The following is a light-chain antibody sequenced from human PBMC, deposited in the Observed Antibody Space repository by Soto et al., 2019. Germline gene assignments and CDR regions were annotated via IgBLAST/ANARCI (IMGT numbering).Light chain of an antibody. J-gene: IGKJ1*01. CDR3: QQRSNLPRT. Sequence: NFLTQSPATPSLFPGEKPPPSYRASQSVSSYLAWYQQKPGQAPRLLIYDASNRATGIPARFSGSGSGTDFTLTISSLEPEDFAVYYCQQRSNLPRTFGQGTKGDIK. CDR1: QSVSSY. CDR2: DAS. V-gene: IGKV3-11*01.